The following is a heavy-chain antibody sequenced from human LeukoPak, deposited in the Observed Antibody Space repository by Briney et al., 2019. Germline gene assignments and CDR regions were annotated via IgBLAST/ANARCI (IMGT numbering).Heavy chain of an antibody. CDR1: AFTFSSYW. Sequence: GRSLRLSSAASAFTFSSYWMSWVSQAPGKGREWVANRKQDGREKYYVDSVKSRFTISRDNAKTSLYLQMNSLRAEDTAVYNCARGIRYSSSSSDYFDYWGEGTLVTVSS. J-gene: IGHJ4*02. CDR3: ARGIRYSSSSSDYFDY. D-gene: IGHD6-6*01. V-gene: IGHV3-7*01. CDR2: RKQDGREK.